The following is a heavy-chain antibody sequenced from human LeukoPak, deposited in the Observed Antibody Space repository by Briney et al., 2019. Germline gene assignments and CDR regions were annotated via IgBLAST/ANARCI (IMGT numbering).Heavy chain of an antibody. D-gene: IGHD3-10*01. V-gene: IGHV3-74*01. CDR2: IKSDGSGI. CDR3: TSGSYYNDY. J-gene: IGHJ4*02. Sequence: GGSLRLSCTASGFTFSSYWMLWVRQAPGKGLVWVSHIKSDGSGINYADSVKGRFTISRDNAKNTLYLQMNSLRAEDTAVYYCTSGSYYNDYWGQGTLVTVSS. CDR1: GFTFSSYW.